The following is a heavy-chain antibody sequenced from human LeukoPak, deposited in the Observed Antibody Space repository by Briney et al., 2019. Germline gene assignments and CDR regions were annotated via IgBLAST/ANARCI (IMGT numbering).Heavy chain of an antibody. CDR1: GGSISSYY. V-gene: IGHV4-59*13. CDR2: IYYSGST. J-gene: IGHJ4*02. Sequence: SETLSLTCTVSGGSISSYYWSWIRQPPGKGLEWIGYIYYSGSTNYNPSLKGRVTISVDTSKNQFSLKLSSVTAADTAVYYCARGGVYDFWSGSDGTFDYWGQGTLVTVSS. CDR3: ARGGVYDFWSGSDGTFDY. D-gene: IGHD3-3*01.